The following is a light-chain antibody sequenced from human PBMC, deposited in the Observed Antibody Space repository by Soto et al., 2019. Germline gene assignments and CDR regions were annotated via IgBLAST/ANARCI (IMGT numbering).Light chain of an antibody. J-gene: IGKJ4*01. CDR3: QQFNSYSLT. Sequence: AIQLTQSPSSLSASVGDRVTLTCRASQGISSALAWYQQKPGKAPKLLIYDASRLESGVPSRFSGSGSGTEFTLTISSLQPEDFATYYCQQFNSYSLTFGGGTKVEIK. V-gene: IGKV1-13*02. CDR2: DAS. CDR1: QGISSA.